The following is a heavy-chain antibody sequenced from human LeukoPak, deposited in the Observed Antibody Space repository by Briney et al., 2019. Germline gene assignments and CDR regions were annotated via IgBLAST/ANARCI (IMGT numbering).Heavy chain of an antibody. CDR3: ARFDCADYLAFDY. Sequence: GGSLRLSCAASGFTFSSFTMNWVRQAPGKGLEWVSSISSTSTYIHYADSVKGRFTMSRDNAKNSLYLQMNSLRAEDTAVYYCARFDCADYLAFDYWGQGTLVTVSS. D-gene: IGHD4-17*01. V-gene: IGHV3-21*01. CDR2: ISSTSTYI. CDR1: GFTFSSFT. J-gene: IGHJ4*02.